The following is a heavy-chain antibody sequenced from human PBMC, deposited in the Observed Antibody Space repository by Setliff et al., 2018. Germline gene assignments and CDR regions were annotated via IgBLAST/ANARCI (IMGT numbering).Heavy chain of an antibody. CDR3: ARHLEVPPAGWFDP. J-gene: IGHJ5*02. CDR2: IYYSGST. Sequence: SETLSLTCTVSGGSISSSSYYWGWIRQPPGKGLEWIGSIYYSGSTYYNPSLKSRVTISVDTSKNQFSLKLSSVTAADMAVYYCARHLEVPPAGWFDPWAREPWSPSPQ. V-gene: IGHV4-39*07. CDR1: GGSISSSSYY. D-gene: IGHD2-2*01.